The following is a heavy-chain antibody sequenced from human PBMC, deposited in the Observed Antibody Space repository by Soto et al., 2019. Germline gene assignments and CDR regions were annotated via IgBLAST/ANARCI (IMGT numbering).Heavy chain of an antibody. CDR3: ARVVSPYYDVLTGNWFDP. V-gene: IGHV1-2*02. CDR1: GYTFTGYY. D-gene: IGHD3-9*01. CDR2: IKSFTGDT. Sequence: QVQLVQSGAEVKEPGASVKVSCKASGYTFTGYYMHWARQAPGEGLEWMGWIKSFTGDTNYAQKFPGRVTLTRDTSISTAYMELSRLKSDDTAVYYCARVVSPYYDVLTGNWFDPWGQGTLVTVSS. J-gene: IGHJ5*02.